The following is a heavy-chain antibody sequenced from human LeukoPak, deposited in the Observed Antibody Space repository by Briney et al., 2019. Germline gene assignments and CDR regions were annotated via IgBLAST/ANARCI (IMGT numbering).Heavy chain of an antibody. V-gene: IGHV5-10-1*01. CDR1: GYSFTSYW. CDR2: IDPSDSYT. CDR3: ARHAYYGSGSYYNDY. J-gene: IGHJ4*02. Sequence: GESLKISCKGSGYSFTSYWISWVRQMPGKGLEWMGRIDPSDSYTNYSPSFQGHVTISADKSISTAYLQWSSLKASDTAMYYCARHAYYGSGSYYNDYWGQGTLVTASS. D-gene: IGHD3-10*01.